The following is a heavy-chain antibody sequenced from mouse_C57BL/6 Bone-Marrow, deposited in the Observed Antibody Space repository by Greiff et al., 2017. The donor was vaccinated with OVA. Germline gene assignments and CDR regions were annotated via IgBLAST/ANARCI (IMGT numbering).Heavy chain of an antibody. J-gene: IGHJ4*01. CDR3: ARAGYGSRGAMDC. D-gene: IGHD1-1*01. CDR2: IYPRSGNT. V-gene: IGHV1-81*01. Sequence: QVQLQQSGAELARPGASVKLSCKASGYTFTSYGISWVKQRTGQGLEWIGEIYPRSGNTYYNEKFKGKATLTADKSSSTAYMELRSLTSEDDAVYFCARAGYGSRGAMDCWDQGTSVTVSS. CDR1: GYTFTSYG.